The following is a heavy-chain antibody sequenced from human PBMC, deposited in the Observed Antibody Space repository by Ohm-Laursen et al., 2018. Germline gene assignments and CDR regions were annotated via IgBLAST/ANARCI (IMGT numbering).Heavy chain of an antibody. V-gene: IGHV1-69*04. D-gene: IGHD2-15*01. CDR3: ARDVLGYCSGGSCYGDWFDP. CDR1: GGTFSSYA. Sequence: GSSVKVSCKAPGGTFSSYAISWVRQAPGQGPEWMGRIIPILGIANYAQKFQGRVTITADTSTSTAYMELRSLRSDDTAVYYCARDVLGYCSGGSCYGDWFDPWGQGTLVTVSS. J-gene: IGHJ5*02. CDR2: IIPILGIA.